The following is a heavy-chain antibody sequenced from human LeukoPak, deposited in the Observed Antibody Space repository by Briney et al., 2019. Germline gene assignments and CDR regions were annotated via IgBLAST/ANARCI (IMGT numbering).Heavy chain of an antibody. Sequence: SETLSLTCAVSGGSISSGGYSWNWIRQPPGKGLEWIGYLFHSGTPYYNPSLKSRVTISVDTSKNQFSLRLNSVTAADTAVYYCARGAYYYDSSGLSKNWFDPWGQGTLVTVSS. CDR3: ARGAYYYDSSGLSKNWFDP. D-gene: IGHD3-22*01. J-gene: IGHJ5*02. V-gene: IGHV4-30-4*07. CDR2: LFHSGTP. CDR1: GGSISSGGYS.